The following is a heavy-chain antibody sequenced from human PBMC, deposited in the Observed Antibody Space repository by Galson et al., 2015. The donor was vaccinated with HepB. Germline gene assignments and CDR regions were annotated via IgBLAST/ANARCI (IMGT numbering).Heavy chain of an antibody. Sequence: QSGAEVKKPGESLKISCKGSGYIFNNHWMGWVRQMPGKGPEWMGIIYPGGSDTRYSPSFQGQVTISADKSISTAYLQWSSLKASDTAMYYCARRGDYSSFWDYWGQGTLVTVSS. V-gene: IGHV5-51*01. CDR1: GYIFNNHW. D-gene: IGHD6-19*01. CDR2: IYPGGSDT. J-gene: IGHJ4*02. CDR3: ARRGDYSSFWDY.